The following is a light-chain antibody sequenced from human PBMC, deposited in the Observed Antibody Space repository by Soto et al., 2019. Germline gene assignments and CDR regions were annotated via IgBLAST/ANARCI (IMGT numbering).Light chain of an antibody. CDR1: QDISNY. J-gene: IGKJ3*01. V-gene: IGKV1-33*01. Sequence: DIQMTQSPSSLSAXVXDXVTITCQASQDISNYLNWYQQKPGKAPKLLIYDASNLETGVPSRFSGSGSGTDFTFTISSLQPEDIATYYCQQYDNLPFTFGPGTKVDIK. CDR3: QQYDNLPFT. CDR2: DAS.